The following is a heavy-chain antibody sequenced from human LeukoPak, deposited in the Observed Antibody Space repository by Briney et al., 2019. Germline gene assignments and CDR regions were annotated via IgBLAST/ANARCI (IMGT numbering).Heavy chain of an antibody. CDR3: AKINNYDDY. CDR2: ISPDGKKD. V-gene: IGHV3-30*18. CDR1: GFPFSMFG. J-gene: IGHJ4*02. Sequence: SLRLSCAASGFPFSMFGIHWVRQAPGKGLEWMAAISPDGKKDYYTESVRGRFTVSRDNSYNMIYLQMNSLRGEDSAVYYCAKINNYDDYWGQGTLVTVSS. D-gene: IGHD3-22*01.